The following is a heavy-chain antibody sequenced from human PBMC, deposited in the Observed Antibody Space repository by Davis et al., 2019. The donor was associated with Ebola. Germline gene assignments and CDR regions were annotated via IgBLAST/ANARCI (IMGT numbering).Heavy chain of an antibody. Sequence: AASVKVSCKASGYTFTSYAMHWVRQAPGQRLEWMGWINAGNGNTKYSQKLQGRVTMTTDTSTSTAYMELRSLRSDDTAVYYCARDLYSSSWFDYWGQGTLVTVSS. CDR1: GYTFTSYA. J-gene: IGHJ4*02. CDR2: INAGNGNT. V-gene: IGHV1-3*01. D-gene: IGHD6-13*01. CDR3: ARDLYSSSWFDY.